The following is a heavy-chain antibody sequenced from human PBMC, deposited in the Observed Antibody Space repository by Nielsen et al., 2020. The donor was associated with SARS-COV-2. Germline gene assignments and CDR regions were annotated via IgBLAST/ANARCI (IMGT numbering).Heavy chain of an antibody. J-gene: IGHJ4*02. Sequence: GESLKISCAASGFTFSSYGMHWVRQAPGKGLEWVAVIWYDGSNKYYADSVKGRFTISRDNSKNTLYLQMNSLRAEDTAVYYCARGGTTGTTFPESMDYWGQGTLVTVSS. CDR1: GFTFSSYG. D-gene: IGHD1-1*01. CDR2: IWYDGSNK. CDR3: ARGGTTGTTFPESMDY. V-gene: IGHV3-33*01.